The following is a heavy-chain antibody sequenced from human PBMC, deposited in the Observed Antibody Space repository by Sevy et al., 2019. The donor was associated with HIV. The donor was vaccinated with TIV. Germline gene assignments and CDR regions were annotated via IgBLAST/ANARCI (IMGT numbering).Heavy chain of an antibody. Sequence: GGSLRLSCAASGFIFSSYSMNWVRQAPGKGLEWVSSISSSSSYIYYADSVKGRFTISRDNAKNSLYLQMNSLRAEDTAVYYCARDRGALFDYWGQGTLVTVSS. J-gene: IGHJ4*02. V-gene: IGHV3-21*01. CDR2: ISSSSSYI. CDR1: GFIFSSYS. D-gene: IGHD3-16*02. CDR3: ARDRGALFDY.